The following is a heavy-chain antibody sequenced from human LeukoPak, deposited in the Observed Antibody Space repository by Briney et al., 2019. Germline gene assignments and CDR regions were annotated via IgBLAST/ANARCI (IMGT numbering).Heavy chain of an antibody. Sequence: GESLKISCKGSGYSFTSYWIGWVRQMPGKGLKWMGIIYPGDSDARYSPSFQGQVTISADKSISTAYLQWSSLKASDTAMYYCARLDGGGYYYDSSGGEDYWGQGTLVTVSS. V-gene: IGHV5-51*01. CDR2: IYPGDSDA. D-gene: IGHD3-22*01. CDR1: GYSFTSYW. J-gene: IGHJ4*02. CDR3: ARLDGGGYYYDSSGGEDY.